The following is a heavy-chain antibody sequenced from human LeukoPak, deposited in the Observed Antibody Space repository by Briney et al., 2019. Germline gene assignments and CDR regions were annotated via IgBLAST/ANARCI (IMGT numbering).Heavy chain of an antibody. J-gene: IGHJ4*02. Sequence: PSETLSLTCTVSGYSITSGYYWGWIRQPPGKGLEWIGSIYHTGNTYYNPSLKSRVTISVDTSKNQFSLKLSSVTAADTAVYYCARDKSRAGRYDYWGQGTLVTVSS. CDR1: GYSITSGYY. V-gene: IGHV4-38-2*02. CDR2: IYHTGNT. D-gene: IGHD3-9*01. CDR3: ARDKSRAGRYDY.